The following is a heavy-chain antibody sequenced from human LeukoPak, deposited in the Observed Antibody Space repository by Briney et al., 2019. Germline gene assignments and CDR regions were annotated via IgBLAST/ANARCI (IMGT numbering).Heavy chain of an antibody. CDR2: ISSSGSTI. CDR3: ARGGWLQFNFDY. D-gene: IGHD5-24*01. Sequence: KPSETLSLTCAVYGGSFSGYYWSWIRQAPGKGLEWVSYISSSGSTIYYAGSVKGRFTISRDNAKNSLYLQMNSLRAEDTAVYYCARGGWLQFNFDYWGQGTLVTVSS. J-gene: IGHJ4*02. V-gene: IGHV3-11*01. CDR1: GGSFSGYY.